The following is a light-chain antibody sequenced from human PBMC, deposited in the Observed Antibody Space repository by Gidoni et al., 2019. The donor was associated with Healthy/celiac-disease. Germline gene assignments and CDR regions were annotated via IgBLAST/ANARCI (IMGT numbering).Light chain of an antibody. Sequence: DIVMTQTPLSLSVTPGQPASISCISSQSLLHSDGKTYLYWYLQKPGQSPQLLIYEVSRRFSGVPDRFSGSGSGTDFTLQISRVEAEDVGVYYCMQAIHPYSFGQGTKLEIK. J-gene: IGKJ2*03. CDR1: QSLLHSDGKTY. CDR2: EVS. CDR3: MQAIHPYS. V-gene: IGKV2-29*02.